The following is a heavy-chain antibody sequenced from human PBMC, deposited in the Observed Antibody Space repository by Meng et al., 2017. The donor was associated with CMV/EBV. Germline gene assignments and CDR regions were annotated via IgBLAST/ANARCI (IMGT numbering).Heavy chain of an antibody. Sequence: QVQLVEVGAVMKMPGSSVKVSWKASGGTFSSYAVSWVRQGPGQGLEWMGGIIPIFGTANYAQKFQGRVTITADESTSTAYMELSSLRSEDTAVDYCARRPGYSSGWYDYWGQGTLVTVSS. D-gene: IGHD6-19*01. CDR2: IIPIFGTA. J-gene: IGHJ4*02. CDR3: ARRPGYSSGWYDY. CDR1: GGTFSSYA. V-gene: IGHV1-69*01.